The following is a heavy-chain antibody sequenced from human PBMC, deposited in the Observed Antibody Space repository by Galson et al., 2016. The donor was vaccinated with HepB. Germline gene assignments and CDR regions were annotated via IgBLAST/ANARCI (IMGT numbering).Heavy chain of an antibody. J-gene: IGHJ4*02. CDR3: ASPLWSSSSGLAY. D-gene: IGHD6-6*01. V-gene: IGHV3-53*01. CDR2: IYAGGNT. CDR1: GFTVSRNY. Sequence: SLRLSCAASGFTVSRNYMSWVRQAPGKGLEWVSIIYAGGNTYYADSVKGRFTISRDNSKNTLYLQMNSLRAEDTAVYYCASPLWSSSSGLAYWGQGTLVTVSS.